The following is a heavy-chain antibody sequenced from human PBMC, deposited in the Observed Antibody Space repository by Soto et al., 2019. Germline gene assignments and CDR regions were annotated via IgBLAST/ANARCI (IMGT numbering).Heavy chain of an antibody. V-gene: IGHV1-69*02. Sequence: QVQLVQSGAEVKKPGSSVKVSCKASGGTFSSYTISWVRQAPGQGLEWMGRIIPILGIANYAQKFQGRVTITADKSTSTADMELSSLRSEDTAVYYCARGGAIAAAGDYFQHWGQGTLVTVSS. D-gene: IGHD6-13*01. CDR1: GGTFSSYT. CDR3: ARGGAIAAAGDYFQH. CDR2: IIPILGIA. J-gene: IGHJ1*01.